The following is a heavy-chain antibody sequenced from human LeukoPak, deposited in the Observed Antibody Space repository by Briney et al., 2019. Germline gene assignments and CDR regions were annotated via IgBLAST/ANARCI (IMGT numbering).Heavy chain of an antibody. CDR1: GFTFSSYA. CDR3: ARSVPQRITVTFYYFDY. CDR2: ISYDGSNK. Sequence: PGGSLRLSCAASGFTFSSYAMHWVRQAPGKGLDWVAVISYDGSNKYYADSVKGRFTISRDNSKNTLYVQMNSLRVEDTAVYYCARSVPQRITVTFYYFDYWGQGTLVTVSS. D-gene: IGHD4-11*01. V-gene: IGHV3-30-3*01. J-gene: IGHJ4*02.